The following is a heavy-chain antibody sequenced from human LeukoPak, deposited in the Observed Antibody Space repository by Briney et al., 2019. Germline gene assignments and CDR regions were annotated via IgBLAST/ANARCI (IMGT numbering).Heavy chain of an antibody. CDR3: AKDSSYSYGYSAYYMDV. CDR1: GFTFSSYA. CDR2: IRYDGYNK. Sequence: PGRSLRLSCAASGFTFSSYAMHWVRQAPGKGLEWVAFIRYDGYNKYYADSVKGRFTISRDNSKNTLYLQMNSLRAEDTAVYYCAKDSSYSYGYSAYYMDVWGKGTTVTVSS. D-gene: IGHD5-18*01. J-gene: IGHJ6*03. V-gene: IGHV3-30*02.